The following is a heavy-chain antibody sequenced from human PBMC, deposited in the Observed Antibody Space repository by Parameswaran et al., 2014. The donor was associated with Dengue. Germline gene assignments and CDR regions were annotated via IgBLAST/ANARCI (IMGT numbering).Heavy chain of an antibody. D-gene: IGHD6-13*01. J-gene: IGHJ6*02. CDR2: IDWDDDK. V-gene: IGHV2-70*01. CDR3: ARDLLAAAGTRYYYYGMDV. Sequence: RWIRQPPGKALEWLALIDWDDDKYYSTSLKTRLTISKDTSKNQVVLTMTNMDPVDTATYYCARDLLAAAGTRYYYYGMDVWGQGTTVTVSS.